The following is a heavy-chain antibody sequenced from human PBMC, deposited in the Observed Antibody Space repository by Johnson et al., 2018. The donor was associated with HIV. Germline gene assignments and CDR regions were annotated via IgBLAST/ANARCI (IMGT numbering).Heavy chain of an antibody. V-gene: IGHV3-30-3*01. Sequence: QVQLVESGGGVVQPGRSLRLSCAASGFSFSSYDMHWVRQAPGKGLEWVAVISYDGSNTYYADSVKGRFTISRDNSKNTLYLQMNSLRAEDTAVYYCARGCSVLQHLEWSFAAFDIWGQGTMVTVSS. CDR3: ARGCSVLQHLEWSFAAFDI. D-gene: IGHD3-3*01. CDR1: GFSFSSYD. J-gene: IGHJ3*02. CDR2: ISYDGSNT.